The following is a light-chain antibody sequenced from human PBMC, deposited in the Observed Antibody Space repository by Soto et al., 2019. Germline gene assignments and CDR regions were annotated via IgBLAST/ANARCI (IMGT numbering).Light chain of an antibody. V-gene: IGKV3-15*01. Sequence: EMVMTLSPATLSVSPGERVTLSCRTSQSISSNLAWYQQKPGQAPRLLISGASTRATGIPARFIGSGSGTEFTLTISSLQSEDFAVYYCQQYNNWPGTFGQGTKVDIK. CDR3: QQYNNWPGT. CDR1: QSISSN. J-gene: IGKJ1*01. CDR2: GAS.